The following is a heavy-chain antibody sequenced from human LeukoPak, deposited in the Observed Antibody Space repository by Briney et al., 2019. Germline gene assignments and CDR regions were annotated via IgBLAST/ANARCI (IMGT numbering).Heavy chain of an antibody. V-gene: IGHV3-30*04. Sequence: GGSLRLSCAASGFTFSSYVMHWVRQAPGKGLEWVAIISYDGSNEYYADSVKGRFTISRDDAKSSLYLQMNSLRAEDTAVYYCARGDGYNLATTFDPWGQGTLVTVSS. J-gene: IGHJ5*02. CDR2: ISYDGSNE. D-gene: IGHD5-24*01. CDR3: ARGDGYNLATTFDP. CDR1: GFTFSSYV.